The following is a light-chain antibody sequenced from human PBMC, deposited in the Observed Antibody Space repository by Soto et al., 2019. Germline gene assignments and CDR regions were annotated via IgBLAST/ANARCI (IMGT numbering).Light chain of an antibody. CDR1: QSVSSN. Sequence: EIVVTQSPATLSVSPGERATLSCRASQSVSSNLAWYQQKPGQAPRLVIYGAFNRATGIPARFSGSGSGTDFTLTISSLEPEDFAVYYCQQRNIWPPVTFGQGTRLEIK. CDR2: GAF. CDR3: QQRNIWPPVT. J-gene: IGKJ5*01. V-gene: IGKV3-11*01.